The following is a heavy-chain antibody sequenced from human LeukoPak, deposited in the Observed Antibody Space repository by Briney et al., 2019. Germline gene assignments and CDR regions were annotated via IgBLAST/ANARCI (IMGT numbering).Heavy chain of an antibody. CDR1: GFTVSSNY. V-gene: IGHV3-11*01. CDR3: ARFSMVRGVISSYYYYGMDV. Sequence: GGSLRLSCAASGFTVSSNYMSWIRQAPGKGLEWVSYISSSGSTIYYADSVKGRFTISRDNAKNSLYLQMNSLRAEDTAVYYCARFSMVRGVISSYYYYGMDVWGQGTTVTVSS. D-gene: IGHD3-10*01. CDR2: ISSSGSTI. J-gene: IGHJ6*02.